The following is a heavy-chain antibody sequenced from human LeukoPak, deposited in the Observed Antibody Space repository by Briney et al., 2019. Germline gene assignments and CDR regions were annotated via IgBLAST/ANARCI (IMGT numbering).Heavy chain of an antibody. CDR2: IYPGDSDT. J-gene: IGHJ5*01. CDR3: ARRSYYDSGGYSYDS. D-gene: IGHD3-22*01. V-gene: IGHV5-51*01. Sequence: GESLKISCKGSGYSFTIYWIAWVRQMPGKGLEWMGIIYPGDSDTRYSPSFQGQVTISADQSISTAYLQWSSLKASDTAMYYCARRSYYDSGGYSYDSWGQGTLVTVSS. CDR1: GYSFTIYW.